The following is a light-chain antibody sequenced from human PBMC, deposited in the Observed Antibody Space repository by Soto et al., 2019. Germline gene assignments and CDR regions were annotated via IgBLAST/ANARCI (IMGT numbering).Light chain of an antibody. CDR2: NDD. V-gene: IGLV1-47*02. J-gene: IGLJ3*02. CDR3: AAWDDTLSGLWL. Sequence: QSVLTQPPSASGTPGQRVTISCSGSSSNVAVNFVYWYQQLPATAPKLLLYNDDQRPSGVPDRFSGSKSGTSASLAISGLRSEDEADYYCAAWDDTLSGLWLFGGGTKLTV. CDR1: SSNVAVNF.